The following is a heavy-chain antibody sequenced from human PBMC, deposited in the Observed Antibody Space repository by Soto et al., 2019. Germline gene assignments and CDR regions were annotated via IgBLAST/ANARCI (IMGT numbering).Heavy chain of an antibody. J-gene: IGHJ4*02. CDR2: INHSGST. Sequence: QVQLQQWGAGLLKPSETLSLTCAVYGGSFSGYYWSWIRQPPGKGLEWIGEINHSGSTNYNPSLKSRGTISVDMSKNQLSLKLSSVTAADTAVYYCATSGFYDFWSGLDYWGQGTLVTVSS. CDR3: ATSGFYDFWSGLDY. D-gene: IGHD3-3*01. V-gene: IGHV4-34*01. CDR1: GGSFSGYY.